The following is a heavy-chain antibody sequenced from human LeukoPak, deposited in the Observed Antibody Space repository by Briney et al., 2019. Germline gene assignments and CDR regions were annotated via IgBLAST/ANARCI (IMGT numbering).Heavy chain of an antibody. D-gene: IGHD3-9*01. J-gene: IGHJ4*02. V-gene: IGHV4-59*06. CDR3: ARGRFDWLFFDY. CDR2: IYYSGST. Sequence: SETLSLTCTVAGGSISSYYWSWIRQHPGKGLEWIGYIYYSGSTYYNPSLKSRVTISVDTSKNQFSLKLSSVTTADTAVYYCARGRFDWLFFDYWGQGILVTVSS. CDR1: GGSISSYY.